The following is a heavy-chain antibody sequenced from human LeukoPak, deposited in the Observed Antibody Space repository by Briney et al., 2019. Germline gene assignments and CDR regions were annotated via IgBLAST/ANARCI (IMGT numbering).Heavy chain of an antibody. CDR1: GYTFTSYY. V-gene: IGHV1-46*01. CDR3: ARDREIFLDP. CDR2: INPSGGST. J-gene: IGHJ5*02. Sequence: VASVKVSCKASGYTFTSYYMHWVRQAPEQGLEWMGIINPSGGSTSYAQKFQGRVTMTRDTSTSTVYMEVSSLRSEDTAVYYCARDREIFLDPWGQGTLVTVSS. D-gene: IGHD3-10*01.